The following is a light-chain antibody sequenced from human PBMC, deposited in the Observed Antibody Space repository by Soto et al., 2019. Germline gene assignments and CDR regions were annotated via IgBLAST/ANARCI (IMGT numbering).Light chain of an antibody. CDR3: QSYDSTLSGSRV. CDR2: AHT. J-gene: IGLJ3*02. Sequence: QSVLTQPPSVSGAPGQRVTIPCTGSGSNIGVAYEVHWYQQLPGTAPKLLIYAHTNRPSGVPDRFSASTSGTSASLAITGLQAEDEADYYCQSYDSTLSGSRVFGGGTKVTVL. V-gene: IGLV1-40*01. CDR1: GSNIGVAYE.